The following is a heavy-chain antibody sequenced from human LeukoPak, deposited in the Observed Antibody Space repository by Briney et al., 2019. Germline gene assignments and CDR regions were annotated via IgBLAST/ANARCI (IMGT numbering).Heavy chain of an antibody. Sequence: SETLSLTCTVSGGSISSYHGSWIRQPPGKGLEWIGFFYYIGSTNYNPSLKSRVTISVDTSKNQFSLKLSSVTAADTAVYYCAREGGYGSGFLAYWGQGALVTVSS. CDR3: AREGGYGSGFLAY. CDR1: GGSISSYH. V-gene: IGHV4-59*01. J-gene: IGHJ4*02. CDR2: FYYIGST. D-gene: IGHD3-10*01.